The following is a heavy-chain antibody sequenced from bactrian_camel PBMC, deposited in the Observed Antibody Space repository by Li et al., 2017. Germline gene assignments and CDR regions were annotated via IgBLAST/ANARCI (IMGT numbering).Heavy chain of an antibody. Sequence: HVQLVESGGGSVQAGGSLRLSCAASGFTFSASYMNWVRQAPGKGLEWVSGMNKGGGARYYADSVKGRFTISRDNARNTVYLQMNSLKSEDTALYYCATDLNWQNYWGQGTQVTVS. J-gene: IGHJ4*01. V-gene: IGHV3S1*01. CDR1: GFTFSASY. D-gene: IGHD7*01. CDR2: MNKGGGAR. CDR3: ATDLNWQNY.